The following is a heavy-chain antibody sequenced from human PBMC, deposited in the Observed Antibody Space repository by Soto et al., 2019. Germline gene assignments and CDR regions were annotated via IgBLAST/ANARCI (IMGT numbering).Heavy chain of an antibody. CDR2: TYYRSKWYN. CDR1: GDSVSSNSAA. J-gene: IGHJ4*02. Sequence: SQTLSLTCAISGDSVSSNSAAWNWIRQSPSRGLEWLGRTYYRSKWYNDYAVSVKSRITINPDTSKNQFSLQLNSVTPEETAVYYCARERLLWFGELPPPLDYWGQGTLVTVSS. V-gene: IGHV6-1*01. CDR3: ARERLLWFGELPPPLDY. D-gene: IGHD3-10*01.